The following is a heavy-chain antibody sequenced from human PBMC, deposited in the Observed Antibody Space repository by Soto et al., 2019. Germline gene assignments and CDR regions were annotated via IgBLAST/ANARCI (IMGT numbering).Heavy chain of an antibody. CDR3: ARDYCGGDCYWGSQDAFDI. CDR1: GGSFSGYY. V-gene: IGHV4-34*01. J-gene: IGHJ3*02. D-gene: IGHD2-21*01. CDR2: INHSGST. Sequence: SETLSLTCAVYGGSFSGYYWSWIRQPPGKGLEWIGEINHSGSTNYNPSLKSRITISVDTSKNQFSLKLSSVTAADTAVYYCARDYCGGDCYWGSQDAFDIWGQGTMVTVSS.